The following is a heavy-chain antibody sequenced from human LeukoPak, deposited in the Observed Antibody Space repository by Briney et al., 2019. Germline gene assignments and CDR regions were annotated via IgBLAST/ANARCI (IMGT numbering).Heavy chain of an antibody. CDR2: IYYSGST. D-gene: IGHD4-17*01. Sequence: SETLSLTCTVSGGSISSYYWSWIRQPPGKGLEWIRYIYYSGSTNYNPSLKSRVTISVDTSKNQFSLKLSSVTAADTAVYYCASTYGPPGFSDYFDYWGQGTLVTVSS. V-gene: IGHV4-59*08. J-gene: IGHJ4*02. CDR3: ASTYGPPGFSDYFDY. CDR1: GGSISSYY.